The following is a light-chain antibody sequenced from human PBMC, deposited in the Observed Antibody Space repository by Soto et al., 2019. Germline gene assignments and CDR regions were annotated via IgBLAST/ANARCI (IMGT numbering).Light chain of an antibody. CDR3: QSYDISLTGSVV. CDR2: GNT. Sequence: QSVLTQPPSVSGAPGQRVTISCTGSSSNIGAGYDVYWYQQLPGTAPKLLIYGNTNRPSGVPDRFSGSKSATSASLAITGLQAEDEADYYCQSYDISLTGSVVFGRGTKVTVL. CDR1: SSNIGAGYD. V-gene: IGLV1-40*01. J-gene: IGLJ2*01.